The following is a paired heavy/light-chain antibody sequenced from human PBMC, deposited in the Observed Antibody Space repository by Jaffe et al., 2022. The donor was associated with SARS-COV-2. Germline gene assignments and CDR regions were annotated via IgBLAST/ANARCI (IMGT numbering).Heavy chain of an antibody. D-gene: IGHD1-26*01. J-gene: IGHJ3*02. CDR1: GFTFSTYA. V-gene: IGHV3-30*04. CDR3: ARSRGGNYLDAFDI. Sequence: QVQLVESGGGVVQPGRSLRLSCAASGFTFSTYAVHWVRQAPGKGLEWVAVISYDGTNKYYADSVKGRFTISRDNSKSTLYLQMSSLRPEDTAVYFCARSRGGNYLDAFDIWGQGTMVTVSS. CDR2: ISYDGTNK.
Light chain of an antibody. Sequence: DIVMTQSPDSLAVSLGERATINCKSSQSVLYSSNNKNYLVWYQQKPGQPPKLLINWASTRESGVPDRFSGSGSGTDFTLTISSLQAEDVAVYYCQQYYSISYTFGQGTKLEIK. CDR1: QSVLYSSNNKNY. CDR2: WAS. V-gene: IGKV4-1*01. J-gene: IGKJ2*01. CDR3: QQYYSISYT.